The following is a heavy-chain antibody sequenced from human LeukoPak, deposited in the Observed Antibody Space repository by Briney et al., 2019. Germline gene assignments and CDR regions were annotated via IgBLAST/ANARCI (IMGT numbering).Heavy chain of an antibody. J-gene: IGHJ4*02. CDR3: ARGSSSSWSDY. Sequence: GGSLRLSCAASGFTFSSYSMNWVRQAPGKGLEWVSSISSSSSYIYYADSVKGRFTISRDNAKNSLYLQMNSLIDEDTAVYYCARGSSSSWSDYWGQGTLVTVSS. D-gene: IGHD6-13*01. CDR2: ISSSSSYI. CDR1: GFTFSSYS. V-gene: IGHV3-21*01.